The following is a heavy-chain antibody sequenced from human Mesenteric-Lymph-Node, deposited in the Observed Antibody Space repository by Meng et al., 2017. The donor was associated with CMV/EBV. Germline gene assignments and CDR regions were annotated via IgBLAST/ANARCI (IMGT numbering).Heavy chain of an antibody. Sequence: GGSLRLSCAASGFNFDDYTMHWIRQVPGKGLEWVSLIDLDGGGTYYAASVKGRFTISRDNSKNSLYLQINNLRSEDTAFYYCAKDLGSSSHAFDYWGQGSLVTVSS. CDR3: AKDLGSSSHAFDY. V-gene: IGHV3-43*01. J-gene: IGHJ4*02. D-gene: IGHD6-6*01. CDR2: IDLDGGGT. CDR1: GFNFDDYT.